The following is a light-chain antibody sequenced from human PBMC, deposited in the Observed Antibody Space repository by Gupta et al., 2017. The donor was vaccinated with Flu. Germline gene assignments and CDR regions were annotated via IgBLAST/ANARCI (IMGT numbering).Light chain of an antibody. CDR2: GAS. Sequence: IVLTQSPGTLSLSPGERATLSCRASPSVSSSYLAWYQQKPGQAPRLLIYGASSRATGIPDRFSGSGFGTDFTRTISRLEPEDFAVYYCQQYGSSPTFGQGTKVEIK. V-gene: IGKV3-20*01. CDR3: QQYGSSPT. J-gene: IGKJ1*01. CDR1: PSVSSSY.